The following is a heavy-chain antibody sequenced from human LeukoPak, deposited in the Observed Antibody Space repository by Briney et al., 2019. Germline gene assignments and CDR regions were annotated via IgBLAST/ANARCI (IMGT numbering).Heavy chain of an antibody. CDR3: AKRAYYYDSSGYPQQYFDY. CDR2: ISGSGGST. D-gene: IGHD3-22*01. CDR1: GFTFSSYG. Sequence: GGSLRLSCAASGFTFSSYGMSWVRQAPGKGLEWVSAISGSGGSTYYADSVKGRFTISRDNSKNTLYLQMNSLRAEDTAVYYCAKRAYYYDSSGYPQQYFDYWGQGTLVTVSP. V-gene: IGHV3-23*01. J-gene: IGHJ4*02.